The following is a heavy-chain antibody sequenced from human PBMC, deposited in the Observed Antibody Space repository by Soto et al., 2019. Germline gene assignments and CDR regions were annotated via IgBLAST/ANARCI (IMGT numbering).Heavy chain of an antibody. V-gene: IGHV4-59*01. J-gene: IGHJ4*02. CDR1: GGSISSYY. D-gene: IGHD6-19*01. CDR3: ARDSSGWSNFDY. CDR2: IYYSGST. Sequence: PSETLSLTCTVSGGSISSYYWSWIRQPPGKGLEWIGYIYYSGSTNYNPSLKSRVTISVDTSKNQFSLKLSSVTAADTAVYYCARDSSGWSNFDYWGQGTLVTVSS.